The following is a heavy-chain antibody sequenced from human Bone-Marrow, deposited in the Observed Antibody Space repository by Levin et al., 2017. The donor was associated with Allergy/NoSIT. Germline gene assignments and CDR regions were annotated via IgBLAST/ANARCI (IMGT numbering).Heavy chain of an antibody. Sequence: GGSLRLSCAASGFTFSNYAMTWVRQAPGKGLEWVSGISGGGGSTYYADSVKGRFTISRGNSKNTLYLQMNSLRVEDTAVYYCAKNLREHIVVLTPIRSSYYYGMDVWGQGTTVTVSS. CDR3: AKNLREHIVVLTPIRSSYYYGMDV. D-gene: IGHD2-21*02. V-gene: IGHV3-23*01. J-gene: IGHJ6*02. CDR2: ISGGGGST. CDR1: GFTFSNYA.